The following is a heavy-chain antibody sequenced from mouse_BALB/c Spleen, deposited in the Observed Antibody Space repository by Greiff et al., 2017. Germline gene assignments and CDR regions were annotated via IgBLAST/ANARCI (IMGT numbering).Heavy chain of an antibody. CDR2: IDPSDSYT. J-gene: IGHJ2*01. CDR3: ARGGTTALNYFDY. D-gene: IGHD1-2*01. Sequence: VQLQHPGAELVKPGASVKLSCKASGYTFTSYWMHWVKQRPGQGLEWIGEIDPSDSYTNYNQKFKGKATLTVDKSSSTAYMQLSSLTSEDSAVYYCARGGTTALNYFDYWGQGTTLTVSS. V-gene: IGHV1-69*02. CDR1: GYTFTSYW.